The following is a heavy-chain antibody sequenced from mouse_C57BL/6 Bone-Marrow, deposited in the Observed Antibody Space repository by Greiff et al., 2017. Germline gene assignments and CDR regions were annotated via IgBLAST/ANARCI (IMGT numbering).Heavy chain of an antibody. J-gene: IGHJ2*01. CDR2: INPNNGGT. D-gene: IGHD2-3*01. CDR1: GYTFTDYN. V-gene: IGHV1-22*01. CDR3: ARFDGYYEDYFDY. Sequence: VQLKESGPELVKPGASVKMSCKASGYTFTDYNMHWVKQSHGKSLEWIGYINPNNGGTSYNQKFKGKATLTVNKSSSTAYMELRSLTSEDSAVYYCARFDGYYEDYFDYWGQGTTLTVSS.